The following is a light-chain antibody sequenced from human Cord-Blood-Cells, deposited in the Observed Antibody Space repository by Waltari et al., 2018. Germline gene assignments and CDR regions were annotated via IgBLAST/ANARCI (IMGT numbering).Light chain of an antibody. CDR2: GKN. CDR1: SLRSYC. V-gene: IGLV3-19*01. Sequence: SSELTQDPAVSVALGQTVRITCQGDSLRSYCASWYQQKPGQAAVLVIYGKNNRPSGIPDRFSGSSSGNTASLTITGAQAEDEADYYCNSRDSSGNHWVFGGGTKLTVL. CDR3: NSRDSSGNHWV. J-gene: IGLJ3*02.